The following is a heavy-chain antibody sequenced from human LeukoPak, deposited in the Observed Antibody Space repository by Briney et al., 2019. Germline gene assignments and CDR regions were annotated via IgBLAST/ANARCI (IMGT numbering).Heavy chain of an antibody. CDR3: ASAGDFDWLDDYYYYGMDV. D-gene: IGHD3-9*01. CDR1: GFTFSSYS. CDR2: ISSSSSYI. V-gene: IGHV3-21*01. Sequence: PGGSLRLSCAASGFTFSSYSMNWVRQAPGKGLEWVSSISSSSSYIYYADSVKGRFTISRDNAKNSLYLQMNSLRAEDTAVYYCASAGDFDWLDDYYYYGMDVWGQGTTVTVSS. J-gene: IGHJ6*02.